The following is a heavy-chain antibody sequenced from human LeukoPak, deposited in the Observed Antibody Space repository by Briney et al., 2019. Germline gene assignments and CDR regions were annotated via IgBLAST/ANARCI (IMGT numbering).Heavy chain of an antibody. J-gene: IGHJ3*02. V-gene: IGHV3-74*01. Sequence: GGSLRLSCAASGFTFSSYEMNWVREAPGKGLVWVSRINSDGSNTGYADSVKGRFTISRDNAKNTLYLQMNSLRAEGTAVYYCARAPSRTRAFDTWGQGTMVTVSS. CDR3: ARAPSRTRAFDT. CDR2: INSDGSNT. CDR1: GFTFSSYE. D-gene: IGHD3/OR15-3a*01.